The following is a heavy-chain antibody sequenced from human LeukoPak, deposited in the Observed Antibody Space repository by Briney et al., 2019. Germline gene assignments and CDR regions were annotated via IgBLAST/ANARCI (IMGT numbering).Heavy chain of an antibody. CDR2: FDGNGPNT. J-gene: IGHJ4*02. D-gene: IGHD2-8*02. CDR3: AKPRTTGLGWTQFDY. V-gene: IGHV3-23*01. CDR1: GFTFSSFA. Sequence: GGSLRLSCAASGFTFSSFAMTWVRQAPGKGLEWVSGFDGNGPNTYYSDSVKGRWTISRDNSRNTLYLEMNSLRPEDTAIYYCAKPRTTGLGWTQFDYWGQGSLVTVSS.